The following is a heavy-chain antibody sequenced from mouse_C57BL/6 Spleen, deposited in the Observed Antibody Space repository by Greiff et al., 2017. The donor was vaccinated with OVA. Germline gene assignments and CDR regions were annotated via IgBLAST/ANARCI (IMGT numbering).Heavy chain of an antibody. D-gene: IGHD1-1*01. J-gene: IGHJ4*01. CDR2: ISDGGSYT. Sequence: EVKLVESGGGLVKPGGSLKLSCAASGFTFSSYAMSWVRQTPEKRLEWVATISDGGSYTYYPDNVKGRFTISRDNAKNNLYLQMSHMKSEDTAMYYCARDNYYGSSPRAMDYWGQGTSVTVSS. V-gene: IGHV5-4*01. CDR1: GFTFSSYA. CDR3: ARDNYYGSSPRAMDY.